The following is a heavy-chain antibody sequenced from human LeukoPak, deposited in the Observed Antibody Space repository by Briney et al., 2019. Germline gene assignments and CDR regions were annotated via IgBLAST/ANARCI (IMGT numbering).Heavy chain of an antibody. CDR1: GFTFSSYG. CDR2: ISYDVGKK. D-gene: IGHD1-26*01. CDR3: AKVVVGATKGLSFDY. J-gene: IGHJ4*02. Sequence: PGRSLRLSCAASGFTFSSYGMHWVRQAPGKGLEWVAVISYDVGKKYYADSVKGRFTISRDNSKNTLYLQMNSLRAEDTAVYYCAKVVVGATKGLSFDYWGQGTLVTVSS. V-gene: IGHV3-30*18.